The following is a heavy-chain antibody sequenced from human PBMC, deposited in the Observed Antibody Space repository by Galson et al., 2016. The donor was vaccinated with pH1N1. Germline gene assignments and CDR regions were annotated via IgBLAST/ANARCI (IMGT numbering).Heavy chain of an antibody. D-gene: IGHD5-12*01. CDR2: IARGTSVT. Sequence: SLRLSCAVSGFSLNDFSMSWIRQAPGMGLQWIAYIARGTSVTVYADSVKGRFSISRDSAKNSLYLQMHSLRAEDTAIYFCARDDGGEYTGFDYDYWGQGTLVIVSS. CDR1: GFSLNDFS. J-gene: IGHJ4*02. CDR3: ARDDGGEYTGFDYDY. V-gene: IGHV3-11*05.